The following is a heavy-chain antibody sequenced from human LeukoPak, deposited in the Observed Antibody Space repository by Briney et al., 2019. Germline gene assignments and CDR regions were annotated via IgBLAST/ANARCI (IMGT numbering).Heavy chain of an antibody. J-gene: IGHJ4*02. CDR2: INTDGSST. V-gene: IGHV3-74*01. D-gene: IGHD3-3*01. CDR1: GFTFSSYW. Sequence: QPGGSLRHSCAASGFTFSSYWMHWVRQAPGKGLVWVSRINTDGSSTSYADSVKGRFTISRDNAKNTLYLQMNSLRAEDTAVYYCARAKLNDFLDYWGQGTLVTVSS. CDR3: ARAKLNDFLDY.